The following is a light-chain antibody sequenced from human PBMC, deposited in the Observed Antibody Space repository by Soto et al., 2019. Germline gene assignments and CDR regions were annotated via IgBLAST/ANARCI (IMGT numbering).Light chain of an antibody. Sequence: ERVTTQSPATLSVSPGERATLSCRASQSVSSNLAWYQQKPGQAPRLLIYGASTRATGIPARFSGSGSGTEFTLTISSLQSEDFAVYYCQQYNNWPQTFGHGTKVEIK. CDR1: QSVSSN. V-gene: IGKV3-15*01. CDR3: QQYNNWPQT. CDR2: GAS. J-gene: IGKJ1*01.